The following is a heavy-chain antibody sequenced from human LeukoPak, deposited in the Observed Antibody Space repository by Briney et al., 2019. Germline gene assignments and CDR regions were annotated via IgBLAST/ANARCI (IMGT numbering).Heavy chain of an antibody. J-gene: IGHJ4*02. CDR3: ARSKLLWFGED. CDR2: INSDGSST. D-gene: IGHD3-10*01. V-gene: IGHV3-74*01. CDR1: GFTFSSYW. Sequence: PGGSLRLSCAASGFTFSSYWMHWVRQAPGKGLVWVSRINSDGSSTRYADSVKGRFTISRDNAKNTVYLQMNSLRAEDTAVYYCARSKLLWFGEDWGQGTLVTVSS.